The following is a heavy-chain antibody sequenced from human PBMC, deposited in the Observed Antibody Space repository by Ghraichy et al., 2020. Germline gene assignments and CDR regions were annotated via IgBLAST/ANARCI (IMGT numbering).Heavy chain of an antibody. CDR2: ISYDGSNK. CDR1: GFTFSSYG. J-gene: IGHJ4*02. D-gene: IGHD3-22*01. Sequence: GGSLRLSCAASGFTFSSYGMHWVRQAPGKGLEWVAVISYDGSNKYYADSVKDRFTISRDNSKNTLYLQMNSLRAEDTAVYYCAKDRGSGYYYFDYWGQGTLVTVSS. CDR3: AKDRGSGYYYFDY. V-gene: IGHV3-30*18.